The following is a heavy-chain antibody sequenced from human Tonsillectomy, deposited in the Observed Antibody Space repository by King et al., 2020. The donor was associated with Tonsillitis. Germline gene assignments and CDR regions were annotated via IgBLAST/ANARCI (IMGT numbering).Heavy chain of an antibody. CDR2: ICCSGAT. CDR3: ARYVVGSMQDY. D-gene: IGHD1-26*01. Sequence: QLQESGPGLVKPSETLSLTCTVSGGSITTSTYYWGWIRQPPGKGLEGIGRICCSGATDYNPSLKSRVTISEDRSKNEFSLKVTSVTAADTAVYYCARYVVGSMQDYWGQGTLVTVSS. V-gene: IGHV4-39*01. J-gene: IGHJ4*02. CDR1: GGSITTSTYY.